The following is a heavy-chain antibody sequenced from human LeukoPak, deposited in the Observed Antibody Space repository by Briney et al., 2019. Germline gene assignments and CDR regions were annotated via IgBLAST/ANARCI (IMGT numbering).Heavy chain of an antibody. CDR1: GFTFSYYW. V-gene: IGHV3-7*01. J-gene: IGHJ4*02. CDR2: IKQDGSEK. D-gene: IGHD6-19*01. Sequence: GGSLRLSCAASGFTFSYYWMSWVRQAPGKGLEWVANIKQDGSEKYYVDSVKGRFTISRDNAKNSLYLQMNSLRAEDTAVYYCAREQWLPYFDYWGQGTLVTVSS. CDR3: AREQWLPYFDY.